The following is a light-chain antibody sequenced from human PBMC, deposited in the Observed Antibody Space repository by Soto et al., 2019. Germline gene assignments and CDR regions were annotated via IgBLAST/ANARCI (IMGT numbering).Light chain of an antibody. V-gene: IGKV3-11*01. J-gene: IGKJ2*01. CDR3: QRRSNWPPYT. Sequence: EIVLTQSPATLSLSPGERATLSCRASQSVSSYLAWYQQKPGQAPRLLIYDASNRATGIPARFSGSGSGTDFALAISSLEPEDFAGYYCQRRSNWPPYTFGQGTKLEIK. CDR2: DAS. CDR1: QSVSSY.